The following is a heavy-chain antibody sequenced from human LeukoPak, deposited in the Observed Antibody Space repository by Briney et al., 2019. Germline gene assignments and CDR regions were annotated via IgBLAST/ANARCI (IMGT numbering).Heavy chain of an antibody. CDR1: GFTFSSYS. J-gene: IGHJ3*02. CDR3: ARMKDIAARPSRGAAFDI. D-gene: IGHD6-6*01. Sequence: GGSLRLSCAASGFTFSSYSMNWVRQAPGKGLEWVSSISSSSSYIYYADSVKGRFTISRDNAKNSLYLQMNSLRAEDTAVYYCARMKDIAARPSRGAAFDIWGQGTMVTVSS. CDR2: ISSSSSYI. V-gene: IGHV3-21*01.